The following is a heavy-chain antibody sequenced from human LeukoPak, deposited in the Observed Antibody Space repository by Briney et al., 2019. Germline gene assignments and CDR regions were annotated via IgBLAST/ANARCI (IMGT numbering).Heavy chain of an antibody. Sequence: GASVKVSCKASGYSFTGYYMHWVRQAPGQGLEWMGWINPNSGGTNYAQKFQGRVTMIRDTSINTAYMELSRLRSDDTAVFYCAREPIDTTNDAFDIWGQGTMVIVSS. J-gene: IGHJ3*02. CDR3: AREPIDTTNDAFDI. V-gene: IGHV1-2*02. CDR1: GYSFTGYY. D-gene: IGHD1-1*01. CDR2: INPNSGGT.